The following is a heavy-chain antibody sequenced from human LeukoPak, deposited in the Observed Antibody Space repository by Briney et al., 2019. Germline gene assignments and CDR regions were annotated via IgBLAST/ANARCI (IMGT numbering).Heavy chain of an antibody. J-gene: IGHJ4*02. CDR3: ARGIVGATAYYFDY. CDR2: ISSSSSTI. CDR1: GFTFSSYS. D-gene: IGHD1-26*01. V-gene: IGHV3-48*01. Sequence: PGGSLRLSCAASGFTFSSYSMNWVRQAPGKGLEWVSYISSSSSTIYYADSVKGRFTISRDNAKNSLYLQMNSLRAEDTAVYYCARGIVGATAYYFDYWGQGTLVTVSS.